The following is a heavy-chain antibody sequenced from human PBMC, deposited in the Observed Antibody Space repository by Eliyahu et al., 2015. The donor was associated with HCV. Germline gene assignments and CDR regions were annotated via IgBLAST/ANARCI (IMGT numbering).Heavy chain of an antibody. V-gene: IGHV3-53*01. Sequence: EVQLVESGGGLIQPGGSLRLSCAASGFPVXVNXXNWVRXAPGKGLEWVXVIYSGGSTYYADSVKGRFTISRDNSKNTLYLQMNSLRADDTAVYYCARDTRGSNIWTGYLQLSSVFDIWGQGTMVTVSS. CDR3: ARDTRGSNIWTGYLQLSSVFDI. D-gene: IGHD3-9*01. CDR1: GFPVXVNX. J-gene: IGHJ3*02. CDR2: IYSGGST.